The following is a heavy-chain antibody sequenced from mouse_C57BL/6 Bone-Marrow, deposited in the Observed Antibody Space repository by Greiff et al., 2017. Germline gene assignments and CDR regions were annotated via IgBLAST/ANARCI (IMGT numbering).Heavy chain of an antibody. V-gene: IGHV5-4*03. CDR1: GFTFSSYA. J-gene: IGHJ1*03. CDR3: ARVSLDIDV. CDR2: ISDGGSYT. Sequence: EVKLMASGGGLVKPGGSLKLSCAASGFTFSSYAMSWVRQTPEKRLEWVATISDGGSYTYYPDNVKGRFTISRDNAKNNLYLQMSHLKSEDTAMYYCARVSLDIDVWGTGTTVTVSS.